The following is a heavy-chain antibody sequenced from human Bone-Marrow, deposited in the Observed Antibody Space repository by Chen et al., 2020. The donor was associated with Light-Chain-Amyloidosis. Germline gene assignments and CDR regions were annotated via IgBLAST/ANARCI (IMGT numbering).Heavy chain of an antibody. V-gene: IGHV3-64*01. J-gene: IGHJ2*01. D-gene: IGHD1-26*01. Sequence: EVQLLESGGGLVQPGGSLRLSCAASGFTFSHYAMSWVRQAPGKGLEYVSAITDNGGTTYYANSVKGRFTISRDNSKNTLYLQMGSLRVEDMAVYYCARDTLGTDWYFDLWGRGTLVTVSS. CDR1: GFTFSHYA. CDR3: ARDTLGTDWYFDL. CDR2: ITDNGGTT.